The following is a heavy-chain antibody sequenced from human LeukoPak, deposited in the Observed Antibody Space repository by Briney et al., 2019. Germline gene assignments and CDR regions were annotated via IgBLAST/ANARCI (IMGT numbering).Heavy chain of an antibody. CDR2: IKPDGSPE. CDR1: GFTFSRYW. J-gene: IGHJ4*02. Sequence: TGGSLRLSCTGSGFTFSRYWMTWVRQAPGKGLEWMANIKPDGSPENYVDSAKGRFGISRDNAKESLFLQMNSLRAEDTAVYYCVRVGFSDEGFDHWGQGTLVTVSS. D-gene: IGHD2-21*01. V-gene: IGHV3-7*01. CDR3: VRVGFSDEGFDH.